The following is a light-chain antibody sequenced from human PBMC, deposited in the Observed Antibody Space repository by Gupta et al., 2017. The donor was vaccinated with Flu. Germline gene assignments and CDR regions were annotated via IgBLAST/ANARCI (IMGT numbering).Light chain of an antibody. V-gene: IGLV2-14*03. CDR1: SSDVGIYNY. CDR3: SSYTNTSTLV. J-gene: IGLJ1*01. Sequence: QSALTQPASVSGSPGQPITISCTGSSSDVGIYNYVSWYQQSPGKAPKVMIYDVRNRPSGVSNRFSGSKSGTTASLTISGLQADDEANYYCSSYTNTSTLVFGSGTKVTVL. CDR2: DVR.